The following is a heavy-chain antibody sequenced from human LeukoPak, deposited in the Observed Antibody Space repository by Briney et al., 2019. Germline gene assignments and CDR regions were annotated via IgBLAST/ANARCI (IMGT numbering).Heavy chain of an antibody. CDR2: IHPEGNEK. D-gene: IGHD1-1*01. Sequence: GGSLRLSXAVSGFTFSNFWMSWVCQAPGRGLEWVANIHPEGNEKYHVESVKGRFTISRDNAKNLLFLQMNGLRVEDTAGYYCARGDDFSGDHWGQGTLVTVSS. CDR3: ARGDDFSGDH. V-gene: IGHV3-7*04. J-gene: IGHJ4*02. CDR1: GFTFSNFW.